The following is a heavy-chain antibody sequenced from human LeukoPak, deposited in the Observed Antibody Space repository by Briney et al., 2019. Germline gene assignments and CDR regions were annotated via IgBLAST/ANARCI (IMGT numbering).Heavy chain of an antibody. V-gene: IGHV3-66*02. Sequence: GGSLRLSCAASGFNVSSNYRTWIRQAPGKGLEWVSLIYGADAAYYAESVRGRFMISRDNLKNTLFLQMNSLRVEDTAVYYCVTSTGQQFIPYDYWGQGTLVTVSS. CDR1: GFNVSSNY. J-gene: IGHJ4*02. CDR2: IYGADAA. D-gene: IGHD6-13*01. CDR3: VTSTGQQFIPYDY.